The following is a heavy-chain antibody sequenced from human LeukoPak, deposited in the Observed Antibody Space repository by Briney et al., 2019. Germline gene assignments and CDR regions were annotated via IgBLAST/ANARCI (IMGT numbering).Heavy chain of an antibody. Sequence: GASVKVSCKVSGYTFTGYYMHWVRQAPGQGLEWVGWINPNSGGTNYAQKFQGRVTMTRDTSISTAYMELSRLRSDDTAMYYCAKAGLGYSSSWDYYYYMDVWGKGTTVTVSS. J-gene: IGHJ6*03. CDR2: INPNSGGT. CDR3: AKAGLGYSSSWDYYYYMDV. D-gene: IGHD6-13*01. V-gene: IGHV1-2*02. CDR1: GYTFTGYY.